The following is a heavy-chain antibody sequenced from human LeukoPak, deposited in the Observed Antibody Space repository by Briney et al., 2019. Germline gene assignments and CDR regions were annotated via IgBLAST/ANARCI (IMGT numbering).Heavy chain of an antibody. V-gene: IGHV4-59*11. Sequence: SETLSLTCTVSGVSISSLHWAWIRQPPGKGLEWIGYVYYSDNANNNPSLKSRVTISVDTSKNQFSLKLSSVTAADTAVYYCARDRRTYGGDSTTYSGSYSIFDYWGQGTLVTVSS. J-gene: IGHJ4*02. CDR2: VYYSDNA. D-gene: IGHD1-26*01. CDR3: ARDRRTYGGDSTTYSGSYSIFDY. CDR1: GVSISSLH.